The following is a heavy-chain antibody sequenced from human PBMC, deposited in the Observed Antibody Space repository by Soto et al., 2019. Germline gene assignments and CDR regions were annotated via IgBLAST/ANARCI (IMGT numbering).Heavy chain of an antibody. CDR3: AKGYGGYFHWFDP. V-gene: IGHV1-3*01. CDR2: INAGNGNT. Sequence: QVQLVQSGAEVKKPGASVKVSCKASGYTFTSYAMHWVRQAPGQRLEWMGWINAGNGNTKYSQKFRGRVTITRDTSASTAYMELSSLRSEDTAVYYCAKGYGGYFHWFDPWGQGTLVTVSS. CDR1: GYTFTSYA. D-gene: IGHD4-17*01. J-gene: IGHJ5*02.